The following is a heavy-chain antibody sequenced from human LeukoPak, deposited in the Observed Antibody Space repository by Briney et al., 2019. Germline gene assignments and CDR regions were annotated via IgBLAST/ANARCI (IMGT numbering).Heavy chain of an antibody. CDR1: GGSFSGYY. V-gene: IGHV4-34*01. CDR3: ARADFWSGYS. J-gene: IGHJ5*02. Sequence: SETLSLTCAVYGGSFSGYYWSWIRQPPGKGLEWIGEINHSGSTNYNPSLKSRVTISVDTSKNQLSLKLSSVTAADTAVYYCARADFWSGYSWGQGTLVTVSS. D-gene: IGHD3-3*01. CDR2: INHSGST.